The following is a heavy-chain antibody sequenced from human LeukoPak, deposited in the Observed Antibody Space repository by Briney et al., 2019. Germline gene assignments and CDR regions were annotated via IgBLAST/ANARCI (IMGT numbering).Heavy chain of an antibody. CDR1: GFTFSSYW. D-gene: IGHD6-19*01. V-gene: IGHV3-7*01. J-gene: IGHJ4*02. CDR2: IKQDGSEK. Sequence: GGSLRLSCAASGFTFSSYWMSWVRQAPGKGLEWVANIKQDGSEKYYVDSVKGRFTISRDNAKNSLYLQMNSLRAGDTAVYYCARANIAVAGTPFDYWGQGTLVTVSS. CDR3: ARANIAVAGTPFDY.